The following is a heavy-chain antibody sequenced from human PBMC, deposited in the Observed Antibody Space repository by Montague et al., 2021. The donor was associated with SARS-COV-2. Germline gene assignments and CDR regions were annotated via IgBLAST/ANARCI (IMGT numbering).Heavy chain of an antibody. CDR1: GYSFTKYW. CDR2: IYPGDSDS. Sequence: QSGAEVKKPGESLKISCNGSGYSFTKYWIGWVRQVPGKGLEWMGIIYPGDSDSRYSPSFQGQVTISADKSISTAYLQWSSLKASDTAMYYCARRGFDTSGYYSYFDYWGQGTLVTVSS. D-gene: IGHD3-22*01. V-gene: IGHV5-51*01. J-gene: IGHJ4*02. CDR3: ARRGFDTSGYYSYFDY.